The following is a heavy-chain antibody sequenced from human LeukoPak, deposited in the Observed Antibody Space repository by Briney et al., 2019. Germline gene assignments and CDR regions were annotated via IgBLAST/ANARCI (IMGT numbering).Heavy chain of an antibody. CDR2: MNPNSGNT. Sequence: ASVKVSCKASGYTFTSYDINWVRQATGQGLEWMGWMNPNSGNTGYAQKFQGRVTMTRNTSIGTAYMELSSLRSEDTAVYYCARGGTWIQLWSPPSNFDYWGQGTLVTVSS. CDR3: ARGGTWIQLWSPPSNFDY. D-gene: IGHD5-18*01. CDR1: GYTFTSYD. J-gene: IGHJ4*02. V-gene: IGHV1-8*01.